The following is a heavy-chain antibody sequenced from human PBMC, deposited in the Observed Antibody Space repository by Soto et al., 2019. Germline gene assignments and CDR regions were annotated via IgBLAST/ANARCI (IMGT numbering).Heavy chain of an antibody. V-gene: IGHV4-4*02. CDR3: AREGFDHRPDY. CDR1: GDSISSPNW. CDR2: MFASGSS. Sequence: SETLSLTCAVSGDSISSPNWWSWYRQPPGKGLELIGEMFASGSSNYNPSLNGRVTISLDTSKNHFSLKLTSLAAADTAIYYCAREGFDHRPDYWGQGIPVTVS. J-gene: IGHJ4*02.